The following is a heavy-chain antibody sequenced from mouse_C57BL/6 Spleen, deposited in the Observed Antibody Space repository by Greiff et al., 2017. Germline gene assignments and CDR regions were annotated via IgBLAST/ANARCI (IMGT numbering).Heavy chain of an antibody. CDR2: ISYSGST. D-gene: IGHD1-1*01. J-gene: IGHJ1*03. Sequence: DVQLQESGPGLAKPSQTLSLTCSVTGYSITSDYWNWIRKFPGNKLEYMGYISYSGSTYYNPSLKSRISITRDTSKNQSYLQLNSVTTEDKATYYCARYDPHTGWYFDVWGTGTTVTVSS. CDR1: GYSITSDY. V-gene: IGHV3-8*01. CDR3: ARYDPHTGWYFDV.